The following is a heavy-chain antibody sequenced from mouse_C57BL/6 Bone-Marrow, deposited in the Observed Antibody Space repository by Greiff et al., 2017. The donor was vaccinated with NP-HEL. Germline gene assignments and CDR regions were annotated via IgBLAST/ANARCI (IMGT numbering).Heavy chain of an antibody. CDR2: IDPSDSYT. V-gene: IGHV1-50*01. CDR1: GYTFTSYW. Sequence: VKLQQPGAELVKPGASVKLSCKASGYTFTSYWMQWVKQRPGQGLEWIGEIDPSDSYTNYNQKFKGKATLTVDTSSSTAYMQLSSLTSEDSAVYYCARDGYYPYYFDYWGQGTTLTVSS. D-gene: IGHD2-3*01. J-gene: IGHJ2*01. CDR3: ARDGYYPYYFDY.